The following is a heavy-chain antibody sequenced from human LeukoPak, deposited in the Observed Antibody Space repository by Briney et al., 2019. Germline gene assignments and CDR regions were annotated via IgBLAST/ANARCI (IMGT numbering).Heavy chain of an antibody. J-gene: IGHJ3*02. CDR2: INHSGSN. CDR1: GGSFSGYY. CDR3: ARGGVEMATINGIAFDI. Sequence: PSETLSLTCAVYGGSFSGYYWSWLRQPPGKGREWLGEINHSGSNNYNPSRKSRVTISENTSKNQFSLKLSSVTAADTAVYYCARGGVEMATINGIAFDIWGQGTMVTVSS. V-gene: IGHV4-34*01. D-gene: IGHD5-24*01.